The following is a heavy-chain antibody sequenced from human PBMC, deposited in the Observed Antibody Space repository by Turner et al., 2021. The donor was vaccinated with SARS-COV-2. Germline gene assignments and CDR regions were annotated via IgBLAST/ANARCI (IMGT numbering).Heavy chain of an antibody. CDR2: ISPNNVNT. Sequence: QVQLVQSGAEVKKPGASVKVSCKASGYTFTSYGISWVRQAPGQGLEWMGWISPNNVNTNYAQKFQGRVTVTTDRSTSTVYMELRSLRSDDTAVYYCARDRDFRAVCSATSCYSYNWFDPWGQGTLVTVSS. CDR1: GYTFTSYG. V-gene: IGHV1-18*01. CDR3: ARDRDFRAVCSATSCYSYNWFDP. J-gene: IGHJ5*02. D-gene: IGHD2-15*01.